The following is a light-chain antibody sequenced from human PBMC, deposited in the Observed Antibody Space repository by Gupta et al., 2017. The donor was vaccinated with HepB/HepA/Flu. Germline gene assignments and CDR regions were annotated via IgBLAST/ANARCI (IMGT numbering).Light chain of an antibody. CDR3: SSYARREEV. CDR1: SSDVGGYNY. V-gene: IGLV2-8*01. J-gene: IGLJ1*01. Sequence: QSALTQPPSASGSPGQSVTISCTGTSSDVGGYNYVSWYQQHPGKGPKLLIYEVSKRPSGVPDRFSGSKSGNTASLTVSGLQAEDEADYYCSSYARREEVFGTGTKVTVL. CDR2: EVS.